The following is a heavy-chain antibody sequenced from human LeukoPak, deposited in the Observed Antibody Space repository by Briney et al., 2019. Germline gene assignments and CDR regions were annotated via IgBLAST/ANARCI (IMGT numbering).Heavy chain of an antibody. CDR2: ISSSGNTI. V-gene: IGHV3-11*04. J-gene: IGHJ4*02. CDR1: GFTFSDHY. D-gene: IGHD5-24*01. Sequence: GGSLRLSCAASGFTFSDHYMSWIRQAPGKGLEWLSYISSSGNTIYYADSVKGRFTISRDNAKNSLYLQINSLRAEDTAVYYCAKSGYNRFDYWGQGTLVTVSS. CDR3: AKSGYNRFDY.